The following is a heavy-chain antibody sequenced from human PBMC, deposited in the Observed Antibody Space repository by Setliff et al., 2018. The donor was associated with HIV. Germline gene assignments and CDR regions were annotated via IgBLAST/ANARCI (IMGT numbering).Heavy chain of an antibody. CDR2: INHRGIT. J-gene: IGHJ5*02. CDR1: GYSISGDYY. V-gene: IGHV4-38-2*01. D-gene: IGHD1-26*01. CDR3: VWVHWFDP. Sequence: PSETLSLTCFVSGYSISGDYYWGWIRQPPGKGLEWIGSINHRGITYYTPSPKSRVTISVDTSNNQFSLYLNSVTAADTAVYYCVWVHWFDPWGQGTLVTVSS.